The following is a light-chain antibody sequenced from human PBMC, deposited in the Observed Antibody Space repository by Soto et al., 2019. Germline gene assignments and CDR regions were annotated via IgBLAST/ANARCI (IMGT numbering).Light chain of an antibody. V-gene: IGLV2-14*01. J-gene: IGLJ2*01. CDR3: SSYTGSSTLMV. CDR1: SSDAGGYNY. Sequence: QSALTQPASVSGSPGQSITISCTGTSSDAGGYNYVSWYQQHPGKAPKLMIYDVSNRPSGVSNRFSGSKSGNTASLTISGLQAEDEADYYCSSYTGSSTLMVFGGGTKLTVL. CDR2: DVS.